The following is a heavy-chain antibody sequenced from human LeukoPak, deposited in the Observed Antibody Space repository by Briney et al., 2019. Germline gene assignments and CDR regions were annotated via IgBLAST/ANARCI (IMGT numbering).Heavy chain of an antibody. V-gene: IGHV1-69*13. D-gene: IGHD6-13*01. Sequence: SVKVSCKASGGTFSSYAISWVRQAPGQGLEWMGGIIPIFGTANYAQKFQGRVTITADETTSTAYMELSSLRSEDTAVYYCARDPPAEAAAGPPDDYWGQGTLVTVSS. CDR2: IIPIFGTA. CDR1: GGTFSSYA. J-gene: IGHJ4*02. CDR3: ARDPPAEAAAGPPDDY.